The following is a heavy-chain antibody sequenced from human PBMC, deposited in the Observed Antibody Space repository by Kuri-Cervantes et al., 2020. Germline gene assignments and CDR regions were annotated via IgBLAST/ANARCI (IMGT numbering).Heavy chain of an antibody. CDR3: ARVMQLQRPI. J-gene: IGHJ4*02. CDR1: GFTFSTYS. V-gene: IGHV3-21*01. Sequence: LSLTCAASGFTFSTYSMTWVRQAPGKGLEWVSSISGTGAYTHYADSVKGRFTISRDNGKKSLYLQMNNLKSEDTAMYYCARVMQLQRPIWGQGALVTVSS. CDR2: ISGTGAYT. D-gene: IGHD1-1*01.